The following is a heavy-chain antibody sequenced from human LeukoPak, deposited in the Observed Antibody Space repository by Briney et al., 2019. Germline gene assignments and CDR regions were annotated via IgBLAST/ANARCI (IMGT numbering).Heavy chain of an antibody. CDR1: GGSISSNNW. Sequence: SETLSLTCAVSGGSISSNNWWGWVRQPPGKGLEWIGEINHSRNTNHSPPLKSRVTISLDTSKNQFSLKLSSVTAADTAVYYCARRGYSYGYVGSNWFDPWGQGTLVTVSS. D-gene: IGHD5-18*01. CDR2: INHSRNT. V-gene: IGHV4-4*02. J-gene: IGHJ5*02. CDR3: ARRGYSYGYVGSNWFDP.